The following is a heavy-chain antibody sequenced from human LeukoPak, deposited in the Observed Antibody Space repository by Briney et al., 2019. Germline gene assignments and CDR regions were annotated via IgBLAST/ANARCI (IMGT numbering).Heavy chain of an antibody. CDR2: IIPIFGTA. D-gene: IGHD5-18*01. CDR3: ARDLTAMRGFCSY. Sequence: ASVKVSCKASGGTFISYAISWVRQAPGQGLEWMGGIIPIFGTANYAQKFQGRVTITADESTSTAYMELSSLRSEDTAVYYCARDLTAMRGFCSYWGQGTLVTVSS. CDR1: GGTFISYA. V-gene: IGHV1-69*13. J-gene: IGHJ4*02.